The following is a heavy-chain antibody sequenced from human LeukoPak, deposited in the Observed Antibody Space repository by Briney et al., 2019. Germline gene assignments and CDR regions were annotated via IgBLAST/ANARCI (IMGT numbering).Heavy chain of an antibody. Sequence: ASVKVSCKASGYTFTGYYMHWVRQAPGQGLEWLGWINPNSGGTNYAQKFQDRVTLTRDTSISTAYMEPSSLRSDDTAVYYCARALTGDRAEYFQFWGQGTLVTVSS. CDR3: ARALTGDRAEYFQF. V-gene: IGHV1-2*02. D-gene: IGHD1-14*01. CDR2: INPNSGGT. CDR1: GYTFTGYY. J-gene: IGHJ1*01.